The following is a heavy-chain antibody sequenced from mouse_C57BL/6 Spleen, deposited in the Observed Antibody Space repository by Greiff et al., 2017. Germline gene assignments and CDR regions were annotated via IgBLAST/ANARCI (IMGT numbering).Heavy chain of an antibody. CDR1: GYAFSSSW. CDR3: ASEGDFDY. Sequence: QVQLQQSGPELVKPGASVKISCKASGYAFSSSWMNWVKQRPGKGLEWIGRIYPGDGDTNYNGKFKGKATLTADKSSSTAYMQLSSLTSEDSAVYFCASEGDFDYWGQGTTLTVSS. J-gene: IGHJ2*01. V-gene: IGHV1-82*01. CDR2: IYPGDGDT.